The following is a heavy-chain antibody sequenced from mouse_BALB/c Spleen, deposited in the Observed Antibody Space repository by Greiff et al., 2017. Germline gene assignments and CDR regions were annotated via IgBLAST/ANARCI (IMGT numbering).Heavy chain of an antibody. J-gene: IGHJ1*01. V-gene: IGHV1-14*01. Sequence: VQLKESGPELVKPGASVKMSCKASGYTFTSYVMHWVKQKPGQGLEWIGYINPYNDGTKYNEKFKGKATLTSDKSSSTAYMELSSLTSEDSAVYYCARRGDDYYGSSLSYWYFDVWGAGTTVTVSS. D-gene: IGHD1-1*01. CDR2: INPYNDGT. CDR1: GYTFTSYV. CDR3: ARRGDDYYGSSLSYWYFDV.